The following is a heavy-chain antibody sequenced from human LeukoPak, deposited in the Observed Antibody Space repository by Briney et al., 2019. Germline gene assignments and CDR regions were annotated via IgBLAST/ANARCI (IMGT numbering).Heavy chain of an antibody. CDR1: GFTFSSYG. D-gene: IGHD3-22*01. J-gene: IGHJ4*02. Sequence: GRSLRLSCAASGFTFSSYGMSWVRQAPGKGLEWVSAISGSGGSTYYADSVKGRFTISRDNSKNTLYLQMNSLRAEDTAVYYCAKGRYYYDSSGYYYYWGQGTLVTVSS. CDR2: ISGSGGST. CDR3: AKGRYYYDSSGYYYY. V-gene: IGHV3-23*01.